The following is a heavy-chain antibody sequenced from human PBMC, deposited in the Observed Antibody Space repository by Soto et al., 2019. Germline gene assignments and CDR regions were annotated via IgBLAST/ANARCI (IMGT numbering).Heavy chain of an antibody. Sequence: QVQLVQSGAEVKKPGASVKVSCKASGYTFTSYDINWVRQATGQGLEWMGWMNPNSGNTGYAQKSQGRDTMTRDTSISTAYMELSSLRDEATAVYYCAGPWNKQWGQGTPVTVSS. J-gene: IGHJ4*02. CDR3: AGPWNKQ. V-gene: IGHV1-8*01. CDR2: MNPNSGNT. CDR1: GYTFTSYD. D-gene: IGHD1-1*01.